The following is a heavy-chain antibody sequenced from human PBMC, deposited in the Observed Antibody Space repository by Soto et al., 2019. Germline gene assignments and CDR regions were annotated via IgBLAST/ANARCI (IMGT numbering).Heavy chain of an antibody. CDR1: GFTFSSYA. D-gene: IGHD6-13*01. Sequence: GGSLRLSCVVSGFTFSSYAMTWVRQAPGKGLEWVSTLNGRATEKYHADSVRGRFTISRDNSKSTLYLQMNSLRAEDSAIYYCAKGYSDSSWSHLDFWGQGTLVTVSS. CDR3: AKGYSDSSWSHLDF. J-gene: IGHJ4*02. V-gene: IGHV3-23*01. CDR2: LNGRATEK.